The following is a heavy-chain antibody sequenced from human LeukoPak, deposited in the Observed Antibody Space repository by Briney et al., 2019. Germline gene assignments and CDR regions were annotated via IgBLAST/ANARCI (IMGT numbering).Heavy chain of an antibody. CDR3: AISPGRITIFGVVISDYYYYYGMDV. CDR1: GYTFTSYD. V-gene: IGHV1-8*01. D-gene: IGHD3-3*01. CDR2: MNPNSGNT. Sequence: ASVKVSCKASGYTFTSYDINWVRQATGQGLEWMGWMNPNSGNTGYAQKFQGRVTMTRNTSISTAYMELSSLRSEDTAVYYCAISPGRITIFGVVISDYYYYYGMDVWGQGTAVTVSS. J-gene: IGHJ6*02.